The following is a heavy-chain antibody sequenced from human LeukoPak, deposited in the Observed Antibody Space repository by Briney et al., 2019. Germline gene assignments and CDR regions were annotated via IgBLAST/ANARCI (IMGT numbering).Heavy chain of an antibody. Sequence: PGGSLRRSCAASGFTFNSRPMNWVRQAPGKGLEWVSYINGDSSAIYHADSVKGRFTMSRDNAKNSVFLQMNSLRDEDTAVYYCARDRPNWGIDYWGQGTLVTVSS. CDR1: GFTFNSRP. D-gene: IGHD7-27*01. CDR2: INGDSSAI. V-gene: IGHV3-48*02. CDR3: ARDRPNWGIDY. J-gene: IGHJ4*02.